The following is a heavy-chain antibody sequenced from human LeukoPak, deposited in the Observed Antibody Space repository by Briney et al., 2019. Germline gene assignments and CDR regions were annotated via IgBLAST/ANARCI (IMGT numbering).Heavy chain of an antibody. CDR3: ARDLGFVVVAASPDY. CDR2: VSYDGSNK. CDR1: GFTFSGYA. Sequence: PGGSLRLSCAASGFTFSGYAMHWVRQAPGKGLEWVALVSYDGSNKYYADSVKGRFTISRDQSKNTLYLQMNSLRAEDTAVYYCARDLGFVVVAASPDYWGQGTLVTVSS. J-gene: IGHJ4*02. V-gene: IGHV3-30*04. D-gene: IGHD2-15*01.